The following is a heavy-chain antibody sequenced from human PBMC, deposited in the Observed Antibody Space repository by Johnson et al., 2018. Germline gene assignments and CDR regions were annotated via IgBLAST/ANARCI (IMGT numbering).Heavy chain of an antibody. CDR1: GGSISSYY. Sequence: QVQLQESGPGLVKPSETLSLTCTVSGGSISSYYWSWIRQPPGKGLEWIVYIYYSGSTNYNPSLKSRVTISVHTSKNHFSLKLSSVTAADTAVYYCARGSREYDFWIGYYHPGYYYGMDVWGQGTTVTVSS. CDR2: IYYSGST. CDR3: ARGSREYDFWIGYYHPGYYYGMDV. D-gene: IGHD3-3*01. V-gene: IGHV4-59*01. J-gene: IGHJ6*02.